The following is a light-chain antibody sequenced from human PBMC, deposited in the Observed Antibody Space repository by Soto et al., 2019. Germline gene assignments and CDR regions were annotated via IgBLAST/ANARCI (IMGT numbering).Light chain of an antibody. CDR3: QEYLNSLPA. J-gene: IGKJ1*01. CDR2: WAS. CDR1: QSLFYSYNNYNY. V-gene: IGKV4-1*01. Sequence: IVMTQSPDSLAVSLGEGATINCKSSQSLFYSYNNYNYLAWYQQKPGQPPKVLIYWASTRASGVPDRFSGSGSGTEFTLTISSLQAEDVAVYYCQEYLNSLPAFGQGTKVEVK.